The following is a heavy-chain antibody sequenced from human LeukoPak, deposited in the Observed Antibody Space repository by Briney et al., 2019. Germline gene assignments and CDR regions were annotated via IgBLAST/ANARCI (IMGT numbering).Heavy chain of an antibody. Sequence: SQTLSLTCAFSGDSVFSNSVAWNWIRQSPSRGLEWLGRTYCRSKWHNDYAASVSSRITINPDTSKNQFSLQLNSVTPEDTAVYYCARGKFNAFDIWGQGTMVTVSS. CDR3: ARGKFNAFDI. CDR1: GDSVFSNSVA. V-gene: IGHV6-1*01. J-gene: IGHJ3*02. CDR2: TYCRSKWHN.